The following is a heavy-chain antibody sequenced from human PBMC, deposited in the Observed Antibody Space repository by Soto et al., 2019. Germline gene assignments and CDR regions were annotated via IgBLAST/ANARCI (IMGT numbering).Heavy chain of an antibody. V-gene: IGHV3-66*01. CDR3: ASRRNPYGAYDY. Sequence: PGGSLRLSCAASGFTVSRNFMSWGRQAPGKGLEWVSIIYSGGSTYYADSVKGRFTISRDNSKNTLYLQMNSLRADDTAVYYCASRRNPYGAYDYWGQGTLVTVSS. CDR1: GFTVSRNF. D-gene: IGHD4-17*01. CDR2: IYSGGST. J-gene: IGHJ4*02.